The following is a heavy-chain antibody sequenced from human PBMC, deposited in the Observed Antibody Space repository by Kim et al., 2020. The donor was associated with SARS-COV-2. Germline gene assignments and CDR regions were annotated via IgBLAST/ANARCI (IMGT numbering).Heavy chain of an antibody. J-gene: IGHJ3*02. V-gene: IGHV3-7*01. CDR3: AREGLELLDSAFDI. D-gene: IGHD1-7*01. Sequence: GGSLRLSCAASGFTFSSYWMSWVRQAPGKGLEWVANIKQDGSEKYYVDSVKGRFTISRDNAKNSLYLQMNSLRAEDTAVYYCAREGLELLDSAFDIWGQGTMVTVSS. CDR2: IKQDGSEK. CDR1: GFTFSSYW.